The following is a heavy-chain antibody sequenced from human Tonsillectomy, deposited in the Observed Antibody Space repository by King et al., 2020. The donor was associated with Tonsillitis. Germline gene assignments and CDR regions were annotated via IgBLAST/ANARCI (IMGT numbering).Heavy chain of an antibody. CDR1: GFTFSTYG. CDR3: AKVLHDYGANFDF. J-gene: IGHJ4*02. CDR2: IRNDGGHK. Sequence: VQLVESGGGVVQPGGSLRLSCVASGFTFSTYGMHWVRQAPGKGLEWVSSIRNDGGHKYYAESVKGRFTISRDNSKNTLYLQMNSLRPEDTAVYYCAKVLHDYGANFDFWGQGTLVTVSS. V-gene: IGHV3-30*02. D-gene: IGHD4/OR15-4a*01.